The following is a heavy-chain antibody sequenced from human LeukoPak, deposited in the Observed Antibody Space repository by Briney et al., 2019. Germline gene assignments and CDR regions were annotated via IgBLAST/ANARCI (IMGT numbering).Heavy chain of an antibody. CDR2: ISGSGGST. CDR3: AKDSWVGGY. J-gene: IGHJ4*02. CDR1: GFTFSSYA. Sequence: WGSLRLSCAASGFTFSSYAMSWVRQAPGKGLEWVSAISGSGGSTYYADSVKGRFTTSRDNSKNTLYLQTNRLRAEDTAVYYCAKDSWVGGYWGQGTLVTVSS. D-gene: IGHD3-10*01. V-gene: IGHV3-23*01.